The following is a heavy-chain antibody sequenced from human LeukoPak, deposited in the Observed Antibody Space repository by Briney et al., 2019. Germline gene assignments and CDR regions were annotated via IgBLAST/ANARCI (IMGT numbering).Heavy chain of an antibody. CDR2: FDPEDGET. Sequence: EASVKVSCKVSGYTLTELSMHWVRQAPGKGLEWMGGFDPEDGETIYAQKFQGRVTMTEDTSTDTAYMELSSLRSEDTAVYYCATGLTYYYDRPQPNWGQGTLVTVSS. CDR3: ATGLTYYYDRPQPN. D-gene: IGHD3-22*01. V-gene: IGHV1-24*01. J-gene: IGHJ4*02. CDR1: GYTLTELS.